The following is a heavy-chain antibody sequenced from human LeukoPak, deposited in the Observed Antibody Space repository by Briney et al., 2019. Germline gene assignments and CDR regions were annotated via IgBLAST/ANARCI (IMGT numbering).Heavy chain of an antibody. J-gene: IGHJ5*02. CDR3: ARDSVAVAGMNWIDP. Sequence: GGSLRLSCAASGFTFSDYYMSWIRQAPGKGLEWVSYISSSGSTIYYADSVKGRFTISRDNAKNSLYLQMNSLRAEDTAVYYCARDSVAVAGMNWIDPWGQGTLVTVSS. D-gene: IGHD6-19*01. CDR2: ISSSGSTI. V-gene: IGHV3-11*01. CDR1: GFTFSDYY.